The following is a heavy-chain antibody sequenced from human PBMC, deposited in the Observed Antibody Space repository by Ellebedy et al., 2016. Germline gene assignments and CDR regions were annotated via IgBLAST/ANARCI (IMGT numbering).Heavy chain of an antibody. J-gene: IGHJ4*02. CDR1: GFTYNTYW. D-gene: IGHD1-14*01. V-gene: IGHV3-74*01. CDR3: ARGGGYRKDN. CDR2: ISPDGTNT. Sequence: HTGGSLRLSCAASGFTYNTYWMHWVRQGLGKGLVWVSYISPDGTNTKYADSVKGRVTISRDNVKNTVSLEINSLQADDTGVYYCARGGGYRKDNWGQGTLVTVSS.